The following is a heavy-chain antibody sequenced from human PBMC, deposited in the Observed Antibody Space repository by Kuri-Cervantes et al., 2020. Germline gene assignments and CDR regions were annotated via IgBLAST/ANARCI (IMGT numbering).Heavy chain of an antibody. CDR2: ISYDGSNK. CDR3: TRDPGDFWSGYYPDYGMDV. J-gene: IGHJ6*02. V-gene: IGHV3-30*03. Sequence: GGSLRLSCAASGFTFNSYGMHWVRQAPGKGLEWVAVISYDGSNKYYADSVKGRFTISRDNSKNTLYLQMNSLRAEDTAVYYCTRDPGDFWSGYYPDYGMDVWGQGTTVTVSS. D-gene: IGHD3-3*01. CDR1: GFTFNSYG.